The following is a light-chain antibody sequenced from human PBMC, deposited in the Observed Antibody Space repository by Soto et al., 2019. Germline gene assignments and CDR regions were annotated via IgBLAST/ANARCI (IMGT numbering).Light chain of an antibody. Sequence: EIVLTQSPGTLSLSPGERATLSCRASQSVSSSYLAWYQQKPGQAPRLLIYGASSRATVIPDRFSGSGSGTDLTLTISRLEPEDFAVYYCQQYGSLPFTFGPGTKVGIK. V-gene: IGKV3-20*01. CDR3: QQYGSLPFT. J-gene: IGKJ3*01. CDR1: QSVSSSY. CDR2: GAS.